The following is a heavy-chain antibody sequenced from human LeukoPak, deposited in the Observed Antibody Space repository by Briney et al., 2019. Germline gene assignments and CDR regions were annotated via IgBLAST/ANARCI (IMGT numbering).Heavy chain of an antibody. V-gene: IGHV1-2*06. Sequence: ASVKVSCKASAYTFTGYYMHWVRQAPGQGLGWMGRINPNSGGTNYAQKFQGRVTMTRDTSISTAYMELSRLRSDDTAVYYCARDGGGITFGGVIVRPDYWGQGTLVTVSS. CDR3: ARDGGGITFGGVIVRPDY. CDR2: INPNSGGT. J-gene: IGHJ4*02. CDR1: AYTFTGYY. D-gene: IGHD3-16*02.